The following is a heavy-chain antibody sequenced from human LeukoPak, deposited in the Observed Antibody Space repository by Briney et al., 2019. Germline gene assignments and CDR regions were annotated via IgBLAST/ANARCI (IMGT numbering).Heavy chain of an antibody. CDR3: PRESPMVRLVIIS. J-gene: IGHJ4*02. CDR2: ISSSSSYT. D-gene: IGHD3-10*01. CDR1: GFTFSSYS. Sequence: GGSLRHFCAASGFTFSSYSMNWVRQAQGKGMEWVSSISSSSSYTYYADSVKGRFTISTDNPKNSLYLQMNSLRAEDTAVYYCPRESPMVRLVIISWGQETPVTVSS. V-gene: IGHV3-21*01.